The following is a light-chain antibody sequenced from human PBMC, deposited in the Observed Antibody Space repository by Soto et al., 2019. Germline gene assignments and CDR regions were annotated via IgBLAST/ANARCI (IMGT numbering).Light chain of an antibody. CDR1: SSDVESYNL. J-gene: IGLJ1*01. CDR2: DVS. Sequence: QSALTPPASVSGSPGQSITISCTGTSSDVESYNLVSWYQQHPGKAPKVMIYDVSKRPSGVPDRFSGSKSGNTASLTLSGLQAEDEADYYFCSYAGSYTFYVFGTGTKVTVL. V-gene: IGLV2-11*01. CDR3: CSYAGSYTFYV.